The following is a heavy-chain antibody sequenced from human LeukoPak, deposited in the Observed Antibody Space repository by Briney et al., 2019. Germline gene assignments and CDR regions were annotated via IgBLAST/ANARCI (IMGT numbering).Heavy chain of an antibody. V-gene: IGHV4-34*01. J-gene: IGHJ4*02. D-gene: IGHD5-24*01. CDR1: GGSISGYY. CDR3: AREGLKNVHNPLGY. CDR2: IKQSERT. Sequence: SETLSLTCTVSGGSISGYYWTWLRQPPGKGLEWIGEIKQSERTNYNPSLKSRITISIDTSKNQFSLKLTSVTAADTAVYYCAREGLKNVHNPLGYWGQGTLVTVPS.